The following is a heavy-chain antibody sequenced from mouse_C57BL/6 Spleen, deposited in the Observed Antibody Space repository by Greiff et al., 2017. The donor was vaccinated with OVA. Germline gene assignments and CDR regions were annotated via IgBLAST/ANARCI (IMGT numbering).Heavy chain of an antibody. D-gene: IGHD2-3*01. CDR1: GFTFSSYT. CDR3: ARSIYDGYYVDY. V-gene: IGHV5-9*01. CDR2: LSGGGGNT. J-gene: IGHJ2*01. Sequence: EVKLVESGGGLVKPGGSLKLSCAASGFTFSSYTMSWVRQTPEKRLEWVATLSGGGGNTYYPDSVKGRFTISRDNAKNTLYLPMSSLWSEDTALYYCARSIYDGYYVDYWGQGTTLTVSS.